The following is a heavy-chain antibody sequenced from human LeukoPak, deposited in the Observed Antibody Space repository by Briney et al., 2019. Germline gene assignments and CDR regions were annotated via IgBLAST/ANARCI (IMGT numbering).Heavy chain of an antibody. D-gene: IGHD2-2*01. V-gene: IGHV3-30*04. CDR1: GFTFRIYA. CDR2: ISYDGNTK. CDR3: ARGYCGSDSCYGGYYYYGMDV. J-gene: IGHJ6*02. Sequence: GRSLRLSCAASGFTFRIYAMHWVRQAPGKGLEWVAVISYDGNTKYYADSVEGRFTIFRDNSKDTLYLEMHSLRAEDTAMYYCARGYCGSDSCYGGYYYYGMDVWGQGTTVTVSS.